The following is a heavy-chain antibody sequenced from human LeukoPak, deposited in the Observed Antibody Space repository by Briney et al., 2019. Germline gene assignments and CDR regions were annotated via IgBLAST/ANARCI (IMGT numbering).Heavy chain of an antibody. Sequence: ASVKVSCKASGYTFTRYYMHWVRQAPGQGLEWMGIINPSGGSTSYAQKFQGRVTMTRDTSTSTVYMELSSLRSEDTAVYYCARGEDVAGDYNYYYSMDVWGQGTTVTVSS. CDR3: ARGEDVAGDYNYYYSMDV. J-gene: IGHJ6*02. CDR2: INPSGGST. V-gene: IGHV1-46*01. D-gene: IGHD6-19*01. CDR1: GYTFTRYY.